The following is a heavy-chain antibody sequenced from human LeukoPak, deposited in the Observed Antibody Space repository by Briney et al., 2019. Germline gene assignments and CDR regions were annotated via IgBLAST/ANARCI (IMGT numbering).Heavy chain of an antibody. CDR1: GGSISSYY. CDR3: ARTRSGSYCDY. D-gene: IGHD1-26*01. CDR2: IYYSGST. J-gene: IGHJ4*02. Sequence: KASETLSLTCTVSGGSISSYYWSWIRQPPGKGLEWIGYIYYSGSTNYNPSLKSRVTISVDTSKNQFSLKLSSVTAADTAVYYCARTRSGSYCDYWGQGTLVTVSS. V-gene: IGHV4-59*01.